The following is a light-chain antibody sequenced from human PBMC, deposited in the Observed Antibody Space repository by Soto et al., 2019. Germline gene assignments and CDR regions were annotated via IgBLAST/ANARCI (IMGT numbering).Light chain of an antibody. Sequence: IMMTQSPLSLSVTPGEPASISCMSSARLLHKNGYNYVDWYMQKPGQSPQLLIYLGSNRASGVPDRFSGSGSDTYFTLEISRVEADDVGVYYCMQPLENFRTFGQGTKVDIK. CDR1: ARLLHKNGYNY. CDR2: LGS. J-gene: IGKJ1*01. CDR3: MQPLENFRT. V-gene: IGKV2-28*01.